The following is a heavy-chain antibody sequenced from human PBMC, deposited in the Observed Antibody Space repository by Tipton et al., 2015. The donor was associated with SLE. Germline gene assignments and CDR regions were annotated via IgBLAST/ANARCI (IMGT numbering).Heavy chain of an antibody. D-gene: IGHD3-9*01. CDR2: IGWNSGSI. CDR1: GFTFDDYA. V-gene: IGHV3-9*01. Sequence: SLRLSCAASGFTFDDYAMHWVRQAPGKGLEWVSGIGWNSGSIDYADSVKGRFTISRDDAKISLYLQMNSLRAGDTAVYYCVKDALNGYGPDGYWGQGPLVAVSS. CDR3: VKDALNGYGPDGY. J-gene: IGHJ4*02.